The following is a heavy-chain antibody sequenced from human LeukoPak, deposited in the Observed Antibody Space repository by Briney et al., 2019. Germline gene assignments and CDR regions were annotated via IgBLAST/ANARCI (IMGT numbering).Heavy chain of an antibody. CDR1: GGSISSSNW. CDR3: ARDKSTLSSGYYYVGTAFDI. V-gene: IGHV4-4*02. D-gene: IGHD3-22*01. Sequence: SGTLSLTCAVSGGSISSSNWWSWVRQPPGKGLEWIGEIYHSGSTNYNPSLKSRVTISVDKSKNQFSLKLSSVTAADTAVYYCARDKSTLSSGYYYVGTAFDIWGQGTVVTVSS. CDR2: IYHSGST. J-gene: IGHJ3*02.